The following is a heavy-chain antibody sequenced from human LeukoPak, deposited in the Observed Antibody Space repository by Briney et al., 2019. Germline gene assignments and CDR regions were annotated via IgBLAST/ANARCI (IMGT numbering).Heavy chain of an antibody. CDR3: ARDRGPYCSGGSCYNY. V-gene: IGHV3-48*01. D-gene: IGHD2-15*01. CDR1: GFTFSSYS. J-gene: IGHJ4*02. CDR2: ISSSSSTI. Sequence: PGGSLRLSCAASGFTFSSYSMNWVRQAPGKGLEWVSYISSSSSTIYYADSVKGRFTISRYNDKNSLYLQMNSLRAEDTAVYYCARDRGPYCSGGSCYNYWGQGTLVTVSS.